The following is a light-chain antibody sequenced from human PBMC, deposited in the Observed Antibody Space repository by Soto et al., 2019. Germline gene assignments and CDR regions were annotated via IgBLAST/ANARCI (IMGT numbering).Light chain of an antibody. J-gene: IGLJ3*02. CDR1: SSNIGKNY. CDR3: GTWDDSLSAWV. CDR2: DNN. V-gene: IGLV1-51*01. Sequence: QSVLTQPPSVSAAPGQKVTISCSGSSSNIGKNYVSWYQQLPRTAPKLLIYDNNKRPSGIPDRFSGSKSGTSATLGITGLQAGDEADLYCGTWDDSLSAWVFAGGTKLTVL.